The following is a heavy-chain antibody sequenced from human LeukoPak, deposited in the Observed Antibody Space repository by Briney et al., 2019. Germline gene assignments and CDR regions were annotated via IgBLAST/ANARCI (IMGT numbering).Heavy chain of an antibody. CDR2: IPKDGNSK. D-gene: IGHD6-6*01. CDR3: AKDARRIAARPATNFDY. V-gene: IGHV3-30*18. CDR1: GFTFSSYG. Sequence: GRSLRLSCAASGFTFSSYGMHWVRQAPGKGLEWVAVIPKDGNSKYYADSVKGRFTISRDNSKNTLYLQMNSLRAEDTAVYYCAKDARRIAARPATNFDYWGQGTLVTVSS. J-gene: IGHJ4*02.